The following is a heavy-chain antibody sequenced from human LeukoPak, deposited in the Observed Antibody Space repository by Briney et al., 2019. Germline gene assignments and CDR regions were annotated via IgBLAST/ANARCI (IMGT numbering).Heavy chain of an antibody. CDR3: ASLKGDYGDYEPDYYGMDV. V-gene: IGHV1-2*02. J-gene: IGHJ6*02. D-gene: IGHD4-17*01. Sequence: ASVKVSCKASGYTVTGYYMHWVRQPPGQGLEWMGWINPNSGGINYAQKFQGRVTMPRDTSISTASMELSRLRSADTAVYYCASLKGDYGDYEPDYYGMDVWGQGTTVTVSS. CDR2: INPNSGGI. CDR1: GYTVTGYY.